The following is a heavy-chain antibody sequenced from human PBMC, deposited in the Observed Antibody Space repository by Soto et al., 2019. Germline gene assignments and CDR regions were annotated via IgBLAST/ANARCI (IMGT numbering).Heavy chain of an antibody. J-gene: IGHJ4*02. Sequence: AGSMRLSCAASGLTFCSYGMHGARQDPGKGLEWVAVISYDGSNKYYADSVKGRFTISRDNSKNTLYLQMNSLRAEDTAVYYCAKETQQLVFDYWGQGTLVTVSS. CDR1: GLTFCSYG. CDR2: ISYDGSNK. V-gene: IGHV3-30*18. CDR3: AKETQQLVFDY. D-gene: IGHD6-13*01.